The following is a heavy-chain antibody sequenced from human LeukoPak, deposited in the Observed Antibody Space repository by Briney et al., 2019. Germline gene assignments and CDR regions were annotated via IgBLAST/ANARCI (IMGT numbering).Heavy chain of an antibody. Sequence: EASVKVSCKASGGTFSSYAISWVRQAPGQGLEXXXXIIPIFGTANYAQKFQGRVTITADESTSTAYMELSSLRSEDTAVYYCARSIAVAGTTWYFDLWGRGTLVTVSS. V-gene: IGHV1-69*01. CDR1: GGTFSSYA. D-gene: IGHD6-19*01. CDR3: ARSIAVAGTTWYFDL. CDR2: IIPIFGTA. J-gene: IGHJ2*01.